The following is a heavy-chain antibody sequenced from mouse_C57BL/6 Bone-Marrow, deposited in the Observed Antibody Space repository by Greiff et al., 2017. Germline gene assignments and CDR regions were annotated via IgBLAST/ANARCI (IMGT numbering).Heavy chain of an antibody. Sequence: VQLQQSGPELVKPGASVKISCKASGYTFTDYYMNWVKQSHGKSLEWIGDINPNNGGTSYNQKFKGKATLTVDKSSSTAYMELRSLTSEDSAVYYCASGLTGAMDYWGQGTSVTVSS. D-gene: IGHD3-1*01. J-gene: IGHJ4*01. CDR2: INPNNGGT. V-gene: IGHV1-26*01. CDR1: GYTFTDYY. CDR3: ASGLTGAMDY.